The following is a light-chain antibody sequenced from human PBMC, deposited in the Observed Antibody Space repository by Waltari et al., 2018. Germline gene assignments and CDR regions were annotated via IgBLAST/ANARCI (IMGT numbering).Light chain of an antibody. CDR3: QSYDSSIVV. J-gene: IGLJ2*01. Sequence: NFMLTQPHSVSESPGKTVTISCTGSSGSIASNYVQWYQHRPGRAPTTVIYEDNQRPSGVPDRFSGSIDSSANSASLTISGLKTEDEADYYCQSYDSSIVVFGGGTKLTVL. V-gene: IGLV6-57*02. CDR1: SGSIASNY. CDR2: EDN.